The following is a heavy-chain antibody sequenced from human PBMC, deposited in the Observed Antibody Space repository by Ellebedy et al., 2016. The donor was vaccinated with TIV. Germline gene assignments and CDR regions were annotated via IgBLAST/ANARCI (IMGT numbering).Heavy chain of an antibody. CDR1: GFTVSSNY. Sequence: GESLKISCAASGFTVSSNYMSWVRQAPGKGLEWVSVIYSGGSTYYADSVKGRFTISRDNSKNTLYLQMNSLRAEDTAVYYCANDPLNSKKLWFGEEIDYWGQGTLVTVSS. D-gene: IGHD3-10*01. J-gene: IGHJ4*02. CDR3: ANDPLNSKKLWFGEEIDY. CDR2: IYSGGST. V-gene: IGHV3-66*01.